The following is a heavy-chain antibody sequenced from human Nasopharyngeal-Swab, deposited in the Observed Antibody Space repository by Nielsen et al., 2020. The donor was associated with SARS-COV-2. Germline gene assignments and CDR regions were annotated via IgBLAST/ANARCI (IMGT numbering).Heavy chain of an antibody. CDR1: GFTFSSYA. CDR3: ATTGMVVAATWYFDY. V-gene: IGHV3-23*01. Sequence: GGSLRLSCAASGFTFSSYAMSWVLQAPGKGLEWVSAISGSGGSTYYADSVKGRFTISRDNSKNTLYLQMNSLRAEDTAVYYCATTGMVVAATWYFDYWGQGTLVTVSS. D-gene: IGHD2-15*01. CDR2: ISGSGGST. J-gene: IGHJ4*02.